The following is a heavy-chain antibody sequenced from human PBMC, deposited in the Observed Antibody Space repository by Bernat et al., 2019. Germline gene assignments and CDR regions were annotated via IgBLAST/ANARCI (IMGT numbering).Heavy chain of an antibody. V-gene: IGHV3-9*01. CDR1: GFTFDDYA. CDR3: AKDRKRIAAAVDPNLDY. Sequence: EVQLVESGGGLVQPGRSMRLSCAASGFTFDDYAMHWVRQAPGKGLEWVSGISWNSGSIGYADSVKGRFTISRDNAKNSLYLQMNSLRAEDTALYYCAKDRKRIAAAVDPNLDYCGQGTLVTLSP. CDR2: ISWNSGSI. D-gene: IGHD6-13*01. J-gene: IGHJ4*02.